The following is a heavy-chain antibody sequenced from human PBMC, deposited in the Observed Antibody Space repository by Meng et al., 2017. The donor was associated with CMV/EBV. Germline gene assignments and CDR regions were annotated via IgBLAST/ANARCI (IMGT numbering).Heavy chain of an antibody. CDR1: GFTFSSYG. CDR3: ARGPLGVASHFDY. Sequence: GESLKISCAASGFTFSSYGMHWVRQAPGKGLEWVAFIRYDGSNKYYADSVKGRFTISRDNSKNTLYLQMNSLRAEDTAVYYCARGPLGVASHFDYWGQGTLVTVSS. CDR2: IRYDGSNK. D-gene: IGHD7-27*01. J-gene: IGHJ4*02. V-gene: IGHV3-30*02.